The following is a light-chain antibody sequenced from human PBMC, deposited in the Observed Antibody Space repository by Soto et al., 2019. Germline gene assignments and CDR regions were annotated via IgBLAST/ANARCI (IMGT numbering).Light chain of an antibody. Sequence: RVITQSQTTLSVSPGEKVTLSCRASQSVSSNLAWYQQKPGQAPRLLIYGASTRATGIPARFRGSGSGTEFTLTISSLQPEDFAVYYCHHRGNLGTFGQGTRLEIK. CDR3: HHRGNLGT. V-gene: IGKV3-15*01. CDR1: QSVSSN. CDR2: GAS. J-gene: IGKJ5*01.